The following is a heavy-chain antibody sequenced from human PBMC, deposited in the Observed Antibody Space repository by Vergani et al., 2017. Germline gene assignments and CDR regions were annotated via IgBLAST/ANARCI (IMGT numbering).Heavy chain of an antibody. Sequence: VQLVQSGAEVKKPGSSVKVSCKASGGTFSSYAISWVRQAPGQGLEWMGRIIPIFGTANYAQKFQGRVTITADKSTSTAYMELSSLRSEDTAVYYCAVGLEVPAATIQDACDIWGQGTMVTVSS. D-gene: IGHD2-2*01. J-gene: IGHJ3*02. CDR3: AVGLEVPAATIQDACDI. CDR1: GGTFSSYA. V-gene: IGHV1-69*14. CDR2: IIPIFGTA.